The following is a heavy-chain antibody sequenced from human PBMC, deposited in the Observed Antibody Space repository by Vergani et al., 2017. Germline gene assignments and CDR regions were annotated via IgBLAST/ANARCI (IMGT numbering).Heavy chain of an antibody. CDR1: GYTFTGYY. J-gene: IGHJ6*03. V-gene: IGHV1-2*02. CDR2: INPNSGGT. CDR3: ARDYCSGGSCYSGYYYYYMDV. Sequence: QVQLVQSGAEVKKPGASVKVSCKASGYTFTGYYMHWVRQAPGQGLEWMGWINPNSGGTNYAQKFTGKVTMTRDTSISTAYMELSRLRSDDTAVYYCARDYCSGGSCYSGYYYYYMDVWGKGTTVTVSS. D-gene: IGHD2-15*01.